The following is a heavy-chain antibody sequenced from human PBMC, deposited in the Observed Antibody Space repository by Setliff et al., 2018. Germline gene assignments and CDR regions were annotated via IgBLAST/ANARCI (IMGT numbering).Heavy chain of an antibody. CDR1: GASI. Sequence: PSETLSLTCNVSGASIWSWIRQPPGKGLEFIGYVYYSGTAKYGPSLESRAIMSVDASKNQISLKLNSVTAADTAVYYCAKGGTYRYFDFWGQGALVTVSS. V-gene: IGHV4-59*01. CDR3: AKGGTYRYFDF. D-gene: IGHD1-26*01. J-gene: IGHJ4*02. CDR2: VYYSGTA.